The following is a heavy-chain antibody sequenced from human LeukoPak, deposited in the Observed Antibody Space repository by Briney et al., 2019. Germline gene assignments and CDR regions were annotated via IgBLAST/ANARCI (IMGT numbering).Heavy chain of an antibody. CDR2: IFHSGST. J-gene: IGHJ4*02. CDR1: GGSISSSTW. V-gene: IGHV4-4*02. CDR3: AREGGPYRPLDY. Sequence: SGTLSLTCAVSGGSISSSTWWSWVRLPPGKGLEWIGEIFHSGSTNFNPSLKSRLTMSVDESKHEFSLKLTSVTAADTAVYYCAREGGPYRPLDYSGQGTWSPSPQ.